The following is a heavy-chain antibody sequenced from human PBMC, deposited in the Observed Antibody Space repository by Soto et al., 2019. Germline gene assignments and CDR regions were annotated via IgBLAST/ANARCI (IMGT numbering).Heavy chain of an antibody. CDR1: GGSFSGYY. V-gene: IGHV4-34*01. D-gene: IGHD2-15*01. Sequence: PSETLSLTCAVYGGSFSGYYWSWIRQPPGKGLEWIGEINHSGSTNYNPSLKSRVTISVDTSKNQFSLKLSSVTAADTAVYYCARLGYCSGGSCYLRSLYYYYGMDVWGQGTTVTVSS. CDR2: INHSGST. CDR3: ARLGYCSGGSCYLRSLYYYYGMDV. J-gene: IGHJ6*02.